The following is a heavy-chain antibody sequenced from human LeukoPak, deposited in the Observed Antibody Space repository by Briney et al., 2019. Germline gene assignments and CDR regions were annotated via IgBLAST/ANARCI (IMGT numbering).Heavy chain of an antibody. CDR2: ISSSGSTI. J-gene: IGHJ4*02. Sequence: GGSLRLSCAASGFTFSSFEMNWVRQAPGKGLEWVSYISSSGSTIYYADSVEGRFTISRDNAKNSLYLQMNSLRAEDTAVYYCARSGGDYVFDYWGQGTLVTVSS. V-gene: IGHV3-48*03. D-gene: IGHD3-10*02. CDR1: GFTFSSFE. CDR3: ARSGGDYVFDY.